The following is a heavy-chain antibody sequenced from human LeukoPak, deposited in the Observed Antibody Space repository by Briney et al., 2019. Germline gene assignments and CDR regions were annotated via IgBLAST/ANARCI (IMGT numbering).Heavy chain of an antibody. D-gene: IGHD1-14*01. CDR3: AREPDGSDLSLDY. CDR1: GYTFTING. V-gene: IGHV1-18*01. Sequence: ASVKLSFKASGYTFTINGISLVRQAPGQGLEWMGWISAYNGNTNYEQELQGRVTMITDTSTSTAYMELRSLRSDDTAVYYCAREPDGSDLSLDYWGQGTLVTVSS. J-gene: IGHJ4*02. CDR2: ISAYNGNT.